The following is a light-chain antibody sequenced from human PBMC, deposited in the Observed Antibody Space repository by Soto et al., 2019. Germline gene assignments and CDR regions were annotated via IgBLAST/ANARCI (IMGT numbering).Light chain of an antibody. Sequence: ENVMTQSQATLSVARWPRHTLXCRASQSVSSNLAWYQQKPGQAPRLLIYGASTRATGIPARFSGSGSGTEFTLTISSLQSEDVAVYYCQQYNNWWTVGQGTKVDIK. J-gene: IGKJ1*01. CDR3: QQYNNWWT. CDR1: QSVSSN. V-gene: IGKV3-15*01. CDR2: GAS.